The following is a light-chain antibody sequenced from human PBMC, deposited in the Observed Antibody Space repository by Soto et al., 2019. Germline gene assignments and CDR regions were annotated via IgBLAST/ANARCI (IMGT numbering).Light chain of an antibody. J-gene: IGLJ2*01. CDR1: SSHVGGYNY. CDR3: SSYTSSTF. Sequence: QSALTQPASVSGSPGQSITISCTGTSSHVGGYNYVSWYQQHPGKAPKLMIYDVSNRPSGVSNRFSGSKSGNTASLTISGLQAEDEADYYCSSYTSSTFFGGGTKLTVL. V-gene: IGLV2-14*01. CDR2: DVS.